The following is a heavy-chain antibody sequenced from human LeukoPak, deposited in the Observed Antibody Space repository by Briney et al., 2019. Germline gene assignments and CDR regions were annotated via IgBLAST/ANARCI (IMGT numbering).Heavy chain of an antibody. V-gene: IGHV4-59*08. Sequence: SETLSLTCTVSGGSISSYYWSWIRQPPGKGLEWIGYIYYSGSTNYNPSLKSRVTISVDTSKNQFSLKLSSVTAADTAVYYCARHVVAAAGYWWFDPWGQGTLVTVSS. CDR3: ARHVVAAAGYWWFDP. D-gene: IGHD6-13*01. J-gene: IGHJ5*02. CDR1: GGSISSYY. CDR2: IYYSGST.